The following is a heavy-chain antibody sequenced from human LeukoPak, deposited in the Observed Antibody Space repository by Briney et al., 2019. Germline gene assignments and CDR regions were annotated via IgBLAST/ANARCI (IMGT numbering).Heavy chain of an antibody. CDR3: ARDMTGARDY. J-gene: IGHJ4*02. CDR2: INPEETTT. V-gene: IGHV3-74*01. Sequence: PGGSLRLSCAASDFTFNNQWVHWVRQAPGKGLVWVSRINPEETTTDYADSVKGRFTISRGNAKNTVYLQMNSLRADDTAVYHCARDMTGARDYWGQGTLVTVSS. CDR1: DFTFNNQW. D-gene: IGHD3-9*01.